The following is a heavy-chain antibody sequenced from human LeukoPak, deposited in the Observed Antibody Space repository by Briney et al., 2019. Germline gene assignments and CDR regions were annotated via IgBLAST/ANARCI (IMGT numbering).Heavy chain of an antibody. J-gene: IGHJ4*02. CDR3: ARTYNWNHGRYYFEY. Sequence: PSETLSLTCAVSGYCISSGYYWAWIRQPPGKGLEWIGSIYHSGSTYYNPSLKSRVTISVDTSKNQFSLKLSSVTAADTAVYYCARTYNWNHGRYYFEYWGQGTLVTVSS. V-gene: IGHV4-38-2*01. CDR2: IYHSGST. CDR1: GYCISSGYY. D-gene: IGHD1-14*01.